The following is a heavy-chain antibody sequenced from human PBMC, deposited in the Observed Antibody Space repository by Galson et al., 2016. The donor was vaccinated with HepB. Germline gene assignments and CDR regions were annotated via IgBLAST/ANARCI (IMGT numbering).Heavy chain of an antibody. CDR2: ISRSGDST. Sequence: SLRLSCAASGFTFGNYGMAWVRQAPGKGPEVVSSISRSGDSTDYADSVKGRFTISRDNSKNTLSLQMNSLTADDTAIYYCVQGGTAPAVWGKGTTVTVSS. CDR1: GFTFGNYG. V-gene: IGHV3-23*01. D-gene: IGHD1-1*01. J-gene: IGHJ6*04. CDR3: VQGGTAPAV.